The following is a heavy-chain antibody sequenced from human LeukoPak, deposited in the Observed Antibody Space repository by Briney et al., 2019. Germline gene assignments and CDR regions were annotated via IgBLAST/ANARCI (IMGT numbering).Heavy chain of an antibody. CDR1: GGSIGSSSYY. Sequence: SETLSLTCTVSGGSIGSSSYYWGWIRQPPGKGLEWIGSIYYSGSTYYNPSPKSRVTISVDTSKNQFSLKLSSVTAADTAVYYCARLKLTVAGDYWGQGTLVTVSS. V-gene: IGHV4-39*01. CDR3: ARLKLTVAGDY. J-gene: IGHJ4*02. D-gene: IGHD6-19*01. CDR2: IYYSGST.